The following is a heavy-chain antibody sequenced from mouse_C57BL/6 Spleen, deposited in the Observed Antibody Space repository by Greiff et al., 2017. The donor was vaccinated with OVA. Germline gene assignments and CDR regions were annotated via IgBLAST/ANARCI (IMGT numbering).Heavy chain of an antibody. CDR1: GYTFTSYW. V-gene: IGHV1-59*01. D-gene: IGHD1-1*01. Sequence: QVQLQQPGAELVRPGTSVKLSCKASGYTFTSYWMHWVKQRPGQGLEWIGVIDPSDSYTNYNQKFKGKATLTVDTSSSTAYMQLSSLTSEDSAVYYCARDYGWWGQGTSVTVSS. CDR3: ARDYGW. CDR2: IDPSDSYT. J-gene: IGHJ4*01.